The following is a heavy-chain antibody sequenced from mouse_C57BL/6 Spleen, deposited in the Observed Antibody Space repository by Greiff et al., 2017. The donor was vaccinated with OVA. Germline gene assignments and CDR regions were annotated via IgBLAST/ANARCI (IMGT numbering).Heavy chain of an antibody. J-gene: IGHJ1*03. CDR2: IRSKSNNYAT. CDR3: VRLHYYGSSYGYFDV. CDR1: GFSFNTYA. V-gene: IGHV10-1*01. D-gene: IGHD1-1*01. Sequence: EVHLVESGGGLVQPKGSLKLSCAASGFSFNTYAMNWVRQAPGKGLEWVARIRSKSNNYATYYADSVKDRFTISRDDSESMLYLQMNNLKTEDTAMYYCVRLHYYGSSYGYFDVWGTGTTVTVSS.